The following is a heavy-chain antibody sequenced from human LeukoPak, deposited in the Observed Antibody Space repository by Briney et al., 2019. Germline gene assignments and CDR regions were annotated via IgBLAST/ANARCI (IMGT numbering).Heavy chain of an antibody. V-gene: IGHV3-23*01. J-gene: IGHJ5*02. CDR1: GFTFSSYG. Sequence: GGPLRPSFAASGFTFSSYGMSWARRAPGRGRGWVPAISGSGGSTYYADSVKGRFTISRDNSKNTLYMQMNSLRAADTAVYYCAKGLPYTGYDYWFDPWGQGTLVIVSS. CDR2: ISGSGGST. D-gene: IGHD5-12*01. CDR3: AKGLPYTGYDYWFDP.